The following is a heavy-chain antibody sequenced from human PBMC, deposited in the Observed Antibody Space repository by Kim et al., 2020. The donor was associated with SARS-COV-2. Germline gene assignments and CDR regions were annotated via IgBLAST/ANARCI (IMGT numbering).Heavy chain of an antibody. CDR3: AKVSTKSLSD. Sequence: GGSLRLSCAASGFIFSNYAMTWVRQAPGRGLEWVSGITNSGGATYYADSVKGRFTISRDNSKNTLYLQMNSLRAEDTAVYYCAKVSTKSLSDWGQGTLVTVSS. CDR1: GFIFSNYA. V-gene: IGHV3-23*01. D-gene: IGHD2-15*01. J-gene: IGHJ4*02. CDR2: ITNSGGAT.